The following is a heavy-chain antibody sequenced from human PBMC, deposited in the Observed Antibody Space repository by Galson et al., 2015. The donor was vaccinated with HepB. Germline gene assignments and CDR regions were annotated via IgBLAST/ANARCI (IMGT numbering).Heavy chain of an antibody. CDR1: GFTFDDYA. V-gene: IGHV3-9*01. CDR2: IRWNSGSI. D-gene: IGHD6-19*01. Sequence: SLRLSCAASGFTFDDYAMHWVRQAPGKGLEWVSGIRWNSGSIGYADSVKGRFTISRDNAKNSLYLQMNSLRAEDTALYYCAASPGSGWYVGYWGQGTLVTVSS. CDR3: AASPGSGWYVGY. J-gene: IGHJ4*02.